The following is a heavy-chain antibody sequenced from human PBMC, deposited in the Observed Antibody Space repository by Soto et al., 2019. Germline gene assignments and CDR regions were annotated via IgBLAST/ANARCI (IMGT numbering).Heavy chain of an antibody. CDR3: ARGGYCSSTSCYTDYYGMDV. Sequence: EVQLVESGGGLVQPGGSLRLSCAASGFTFSDHYMDWVRQAPGKGLEWVGRTRNKANSYTIEYAASVKGRFTISRDDSKNSLYLQMNSLKTEDTAVYYCARGGYCSSTSCYTDYYGMDVWGQGTTVTVSS. V-gene: IGHV3-72*01. J-gene: IGHJ6*02. CDR1: GFTFSDHY. D-gene: IGHD2-2*02. CDR2: TRNKANSYTI.